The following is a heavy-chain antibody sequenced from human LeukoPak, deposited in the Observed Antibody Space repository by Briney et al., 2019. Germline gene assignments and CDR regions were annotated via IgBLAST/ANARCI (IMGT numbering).Heavy chain of an antibody. J-gene: IGHJ4*02. V-gene: IGHV3-30*02. D-gene: IGHD3-22*01. Sequence: GGSLRLSCAASGFTFSSYGMYWVRQAPGKGLEWVAFIRYDGSNKYYADSVKGRFTISGDNSKNTVYLQMNSLRAEDTAVYYCAKDPTHFRVWDDYDNTRLNSWGQGTLVTVSS. CDR2: IRYDGSNK. CDR1: GFTFSSYG. CDR3: AKDPTHFRVWDDYDNTRLNS.